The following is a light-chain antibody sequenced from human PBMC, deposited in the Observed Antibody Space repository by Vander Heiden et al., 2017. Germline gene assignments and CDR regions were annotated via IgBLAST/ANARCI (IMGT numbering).Light chain of an antibody. Sequence: EIVLTQSPATLSLSPGERATLSCRASQSVSSYLAWYQQKPGQAPRLLIYDASNRATGIPARFSGSGSGTDVTLSISSLEPEDFAVYYCQQRYKWPLTFGGGTKVEIK. CDR3: QQRYKWPLT. CDR2: DAS. V-gene: IGKV3-11*01. CDR1: QSVSSY. J-gene: IGKJ4*01.